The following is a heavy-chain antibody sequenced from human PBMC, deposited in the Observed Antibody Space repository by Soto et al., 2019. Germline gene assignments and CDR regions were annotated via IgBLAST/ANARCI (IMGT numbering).Heavy chain of an antibody. J-gene: IGHJ6*02. CDR2: INPSGGST. D-gene: IGHD5-18*01. V-gene: IGHV1-46*02. CDR1: GYTFNSYY. Sequence: GASVEVCCKASGYTFNSYYRHWVRQAPGQGLEWMGIINPSGGSTSYAQKFQGRVTMTRDTSTSTVYMELSSLRSEDTAVYYCARDRPYVDTAMVPQTGYSEYGMDVWGQGTTVTVSS. CDR3: ARDRPYVDTAMVPQTGYSEYGMDV.